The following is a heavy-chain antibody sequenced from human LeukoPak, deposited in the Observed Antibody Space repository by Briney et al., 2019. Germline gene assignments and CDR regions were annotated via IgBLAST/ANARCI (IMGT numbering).Heavy chain of an antibody. V-gene: IGHV1-2*02. CDR2: INPNSGGT. J-gene: IGHJ4*02. CDR3: ARVIALTYYDFWSGYSYFDY. D-gene: IGHD3-3*01. CDR1: GYTFTGYY. Sequence: ASVKVSCKASGYTFTGYYMHWVRQAPGQGLEWMGWINPNSGGTNYAQKFQGRVTMTRDTSISTAYMELSRPRSDDTAVYCCARVIALTYYDFWSGYSYFDYWGQGTLVTVSS.